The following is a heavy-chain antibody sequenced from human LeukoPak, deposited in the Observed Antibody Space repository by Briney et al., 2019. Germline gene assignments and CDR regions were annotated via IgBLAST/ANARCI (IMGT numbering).Heavy chain of an antibody. J-gene: IGHJ5*02. V-gene: IGHV1-18*01. CDR3: ARDSTRGIAAAGPGNWFDP. Sequence: ASVKVSCKASGYTFTSYGISWVRQAPGQGLEWMGWISAYNGNTNYAQKLQGRVTMTTDTSTSTAYMELRSLRSDDTAVYYCARDSTRGIAAAGPGNWFDPWGQGTLVTVSS. D-gene: IGHD6-13*01. CDR1: GYTFTSYG. CDR2: ISAYNGNT.